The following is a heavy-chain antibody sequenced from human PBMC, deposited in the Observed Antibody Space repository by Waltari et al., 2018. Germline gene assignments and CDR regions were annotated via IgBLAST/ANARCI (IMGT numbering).Heavy chain of an antibody. Sequence: QVQLVQSGAEVKKPGSSVKVSCKASGDTFSSYAISWVRQAPGQGLEWMGGIIPIFGTANYAQKFQGRVTITTDESTSTAYMELSSLRSEDTAVYYCARGDYSPYYYGMDVWGQGTTVTVSS. CDR3: ARGDYSPYYYGMDV. J-gene: IGHJ6*02. CDR1: GDTFSSYA. D-gene: IGHD4-4*01. CDR2: IIPIFGTA. V-gene: IGHV1-69*05.